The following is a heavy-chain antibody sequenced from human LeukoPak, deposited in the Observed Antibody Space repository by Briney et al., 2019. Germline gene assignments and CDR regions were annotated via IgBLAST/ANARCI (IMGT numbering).Heavy chain of an antibody. CDR1: GGSISSYY. D-gene: IGHD1-26*01. CDR3: ARSAQYSGSYYYYYMDV. CDR2: IHYSGNT. Sequence: SETLSLTCTVSGGSISSYYWSWIRQPPGKGLEWIGYIHYSGNTNYNPSLKSRVTISVDTSKNQFSLKLSSVTAADTAVYYCARSAQYSGSYYYYYMDVWGKGTTVTISS. V-gene: IGHV4-59*01. J-gene: IGHJ6*03.